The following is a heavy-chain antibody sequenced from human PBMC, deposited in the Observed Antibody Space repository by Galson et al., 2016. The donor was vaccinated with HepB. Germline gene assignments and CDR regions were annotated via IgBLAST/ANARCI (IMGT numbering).Heavy chain of an antibody. CDR1: GGTFSSYA. CDR2: IIGSGGNT. D-gene: IGHD1-14*01. Sequence: SGAEVKEAGASVKVSCKASGGTFSSYAMSWVRQAPGKGLEWVSAIIGSGGNTYYADSVKGRFTVSRDKPKNTLYLQMNSLRAEDAAVYYGAKRRNPSGGGDDYWGRGTLVTVSS. V-gene: IGHV3-23*01. CDR3: AKRRNPSGGGDDY. J-gene: IGHJ4*02.